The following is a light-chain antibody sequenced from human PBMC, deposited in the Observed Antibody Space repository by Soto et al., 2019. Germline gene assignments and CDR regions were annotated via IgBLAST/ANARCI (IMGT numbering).Light chain of an antibody. Sequence: DIQMTQSPSSMSASVGDRVTITCRASQSISTYLHWYQQKPGKAPNLLIYAASSLQTGVPSSFLSSGSGTYFTLIISSLQHDDNATYYCRQIYSTPLTFGGGTKVEIK. J-gene: IGKJ4*01. V-gene: IGKV1-39*01. CDR3: RQIYSTPLT. CDR1: QSISTY. CDR2: AAS.